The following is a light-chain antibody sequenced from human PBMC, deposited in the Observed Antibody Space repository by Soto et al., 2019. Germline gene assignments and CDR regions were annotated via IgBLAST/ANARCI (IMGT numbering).Light chain of an antibody. CDR3: QQYNPYSRT. V-gene: IGKV1-5*03. J-gene: IGKJ1*01. CDR2: KAS. Sequence: DIQMTQSPSTLSASVGDRVTITCWASQSISNWLAWYQQKPGKAPKLLIYKASSLQSGVPSRFSGSGSGTDFTLTISSLQPDDFAMYYCQQYNPYSRTFGQGTKVDIK. CDR1: QSISNW.